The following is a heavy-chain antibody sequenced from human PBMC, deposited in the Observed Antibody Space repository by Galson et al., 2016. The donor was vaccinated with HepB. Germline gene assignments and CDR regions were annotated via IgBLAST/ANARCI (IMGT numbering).Heavy chain of an antibody. CDR2: IYYSGTA. CDR1: DGLISDRNHY. D-gene: IGHD6-19*01. CDR3: ARVGSGIAEYFQD. J-gene: IGHJ1*01. V-gene: IGHV4-39*01. Sequence: ETLSLTCSVPDGLISDRNHYWAWIRQPPGEGLDWLASIYYSGTAYYHPPLQNRLTISVDTSKNQFSLKLSSVTAADTAVYYCARVGSGIAEYFQDWGQGTLAIVSS.